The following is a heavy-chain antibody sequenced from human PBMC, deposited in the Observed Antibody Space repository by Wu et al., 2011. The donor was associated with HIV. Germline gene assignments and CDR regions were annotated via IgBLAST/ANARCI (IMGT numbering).Heavy chain of an antibody. CDR1: RGTFSRYG. J-gene: IGHJ6*01. Sequence: EVKKPGSSVKVSCKASRGTFSRYGISWVRQAPGQGLEWMGRVIPIIGTANYARKFQGRVTMTTDTSTNTAYMDLRSLRSDDTAVYYCARDPRKWLRLGDYYYGMDVWGPRDHGHRLL. V-gene: IGHV1-69*04. D-gene: IGHD5-12*01. CDR3: ARDPRKWLRLGDYYYGMDV. CDR2: VIPIIGTA.